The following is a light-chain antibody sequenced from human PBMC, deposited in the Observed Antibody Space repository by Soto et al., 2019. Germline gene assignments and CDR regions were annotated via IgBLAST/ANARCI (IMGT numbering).Light chain of an antibody. J-gene: IGKJ2*01. Sequence: DIHMTHSPSSLSASVLYRVSMACRASQSISSYLNWYHQRPGKAPKVLIYATSTLQSGVPPRFSGSGSGTNFTLTISSLQPEDFATYYCQQTYNTPYTFGQGTKVDIK. CDR2: ATS. CDR1: QSISSY. V-gene: IGKV1-39*01. CDR3: QQTYNTPYT.